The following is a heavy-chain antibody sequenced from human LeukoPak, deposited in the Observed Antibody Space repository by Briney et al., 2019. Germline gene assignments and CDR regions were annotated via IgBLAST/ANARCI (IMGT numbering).Heavy chain of an antibody. CDR1: GDSISSGSYY. Sequence: SQTLSLTCTVSGDSISSGSYYWSWIRQPAGKGLEWLGRIYTSGSTNYNPSLKSRVTISVDTSKNQFSLKLSSVTAADTAVYYCASSSPLEYYYYGMDVWGQGTTVTVSS. J-gene: IGHJ6*02. CDR3: ASSSPLEYYYYGMDV. D-gene: IGHD6-6*01. V-gene: IGHV4-61*02. CDR2: IYTSGST.